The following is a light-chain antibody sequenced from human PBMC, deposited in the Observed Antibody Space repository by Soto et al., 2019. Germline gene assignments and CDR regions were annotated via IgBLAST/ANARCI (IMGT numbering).Light chain of an antibody. Sequence: EIVLTQSPGTLSLSPGERATLSCRASQSVSSSYLAWYQQKPGQAPRLLIYGASSRATGIPDRFSGSGSGTDFTLTISCLQSEDFATYYCQQYYSYPAWTFGQGTKVEIK. CDR2: GAS. V-gene: IGKV3-20*01. CDR3: QQYYSYPAWT. J-gene: IGKJ1*01. CDR1: QSVSSSY.